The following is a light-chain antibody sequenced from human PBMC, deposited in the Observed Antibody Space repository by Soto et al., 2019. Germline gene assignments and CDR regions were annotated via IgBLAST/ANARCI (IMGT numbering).Light chain of an antibody. J-gene: IGLJ3*02. CDR3: SSFTSRSTGV. V-gene: IGLV2-18*02. CDR1: SSDVGSYNR. Sequence: QSALTQPPSVSGSPGQSVTISCTGTSSDVGSYNRVSWYQQPPGTAPKLLIFEVTNRPSGVPDRFSGSRSGNTASLTIFGLQAEDEADYYCSSFTSRSTGVFGGGTKLTVL. CDR2: EVT.